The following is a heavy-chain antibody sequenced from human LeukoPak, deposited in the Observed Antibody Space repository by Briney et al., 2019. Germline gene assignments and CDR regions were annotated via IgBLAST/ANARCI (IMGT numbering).Heavy chain of an antibody. J-gene: IGHJ5*02. Sequence: SETLSLTCTVSGGSISSGDYYWSWIRQPPGKGLEWIGYTYYSGSTYYNPSLKSRATISVDTSKNRFSLKLTSVTAADTAVYYCARPYYYDSRIDPWGQGTLVTVSS. CDR1: GGSISSGDYY. V-gene: IGHV4-30-4*01. CDR3: ARPYYYDSRIDP. D-gene: IGHD3-22*01. CDR2: TYYSGST.